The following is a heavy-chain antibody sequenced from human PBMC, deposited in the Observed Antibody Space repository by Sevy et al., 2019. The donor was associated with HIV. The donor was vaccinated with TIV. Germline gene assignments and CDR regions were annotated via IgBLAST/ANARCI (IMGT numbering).Heavy chain of an antibody. CDR2: INSRGTT. CDR3: SKEFTCSTIGYFEY. D-gene: IGHD2-2*01. J-gene: IGHJ4*02. CDR1: GFIINNYA. V-gene: IGHV3-23*01. Sequence: GGSLRLSCAASGFIINNYAMTWVRQAPGKGLEWVSIINSRGTTYYAHSIKGRLTISGDNSKNTLFVQLDSLRAEDTAVYYCSKEFTCSTIGYFEYWGQGTLVTVSS.